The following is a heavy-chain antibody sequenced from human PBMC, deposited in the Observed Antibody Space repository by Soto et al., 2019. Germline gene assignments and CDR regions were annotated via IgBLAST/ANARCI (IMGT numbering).Heavy chain of an antibody. CDR3: LRGSYAAQIH. Sequence: EVRLVESGGGLVQPGGSLRLSCAASGFVVSSNYMTWVRQAPGKGLEWVSLLYSGGATHYAASVKGRFTISSHSSQNTLFLQMNSRRTEDTATYYCLRGSYAAQIHWGQGTKVTVSS. V-gene: IGHV3-53*04. D-gene: IGHD3-16*01. J-gene: IGHJ4*02. CDR2: LYSGGAT. CDR1: GFVVSSNY.